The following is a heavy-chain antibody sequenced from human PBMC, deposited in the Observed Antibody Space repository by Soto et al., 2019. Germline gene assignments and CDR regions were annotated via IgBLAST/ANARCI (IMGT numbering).Heavy chain of an antibody. CDR2: IYSSGNT. CDR1: GASVSSGDYY. V-gene: IGHV4-30-4*01. D-gene: IGHD7-27*01. CDR3: ARRVTGGGERFDP. J-gene: IGHJ5*02. Sequence: QVQLQMSGPGLVEPSQTLSLTCTVSGASVSSGDYYWTWIRQPPGRDLEWIGYIYSSGNTNYNPSLRSRVTMSKDTSKNQFSLKLRSVAAADKAVYYCARRVTGGGERFDPWGLGTLVTVSS.